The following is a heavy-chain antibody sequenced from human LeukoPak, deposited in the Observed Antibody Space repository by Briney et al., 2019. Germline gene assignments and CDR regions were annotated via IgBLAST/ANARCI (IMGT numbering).Heavy chain of an antibody. Sequence: GGSLRLSCATSGFTFSAYSMNWVRQAPGKGLEWVSSVSNSGDYIHYADSVKGRFTISRDNSKNSLYLQMNSLRAEDTAVYYCARALIGYYFDYWGQGTLVTVSS. CDR2: VSNSGDYI. V-gene: IGHV3-21*06. CDR3: ARALIGYYFDY. D-gene: IGHD2-8*01. CDR1: GFTFSAYS. J-gene: IGHJ4*02.